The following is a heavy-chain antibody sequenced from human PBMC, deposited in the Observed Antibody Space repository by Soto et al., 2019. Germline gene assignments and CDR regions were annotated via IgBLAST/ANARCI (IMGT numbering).Heavy chain of an antibody. CDR2: ISKSDYT. J-gene: IGHJ4*02. Sequence: NPXGSLKLSCTVSGFAFNNYGINWVRQAPGKGLEWVSSISKSDYTYYSDSVKGRFTISRDNAKNSVSLQMNTLRVEDTAVYYCAREDSIIIPAVSDFWGQGTLVTVSS. V-gene: IGHV3-21*01. D-gene: IGHD2-2*01. CDR1: GFAFNNYG. CDR3: AREDSIIIPAVSDF.